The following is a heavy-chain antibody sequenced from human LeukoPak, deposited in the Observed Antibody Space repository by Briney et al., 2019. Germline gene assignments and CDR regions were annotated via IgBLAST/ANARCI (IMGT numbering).Heavy chain of an antibody. Sequence: PGGSLRLSCAASGFTFSSYWMHWVRQAPGEGLVWVSRINSDGSSTSYADSVKGRFTISRDNAKNTLYLQMNSLRAEDTAVYYCARASFNGWYFLDYWGQGTLVTVSS. CDR1: GFTFSSYW. CDR2: INSDGSST. CDR3: ARASFNGWYFLDY. D-gene: IGHD6-19*01. J-gene: IGHJ4*02. V-gene: IGHV3-74*01.